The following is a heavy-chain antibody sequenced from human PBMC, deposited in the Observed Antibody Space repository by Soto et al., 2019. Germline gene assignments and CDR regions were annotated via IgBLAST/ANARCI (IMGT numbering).Heavy chain of an antibody. V-gene: IGHV1-69*13. CDR1: GGTFSSYA. Sequence: EASVKVSCKASGGTFSSYAISWVRQAPGQGLEWMGGIIPIFGTANYAQKFQGRVTITADESTSTAYMELSSLRSEDTAVYYCARDLVGSTYYYDSSGRSYYYYYGMDVWGQGTTVPVSS. J-gene: IGHJ6*02. D-gene: IGHD3-22*01. CDR3: ARDLVGSTYYYDSSGRSYYYYYGMDV. CDR2: IIPIFGTA.